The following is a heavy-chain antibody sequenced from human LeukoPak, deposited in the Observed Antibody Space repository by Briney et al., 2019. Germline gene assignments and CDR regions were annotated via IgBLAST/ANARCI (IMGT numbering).Heavy chain of an antibody. CDR3: VTGHYDSRMYFDL. CDR2: IKFDGSLA. J-gene: IGHJ2*01. V-gene: IGHV3-74*01. Sequence: GGSLRLSCGASGFTFSTYWIHWVRQAPGKGLVWVSQIKFDGSLASYADSVKGRFTIPRDNAKNTLYLQMNSLGTEDTAVYYCVTGHYDSRMYFDLWGRGTLVTVSS. D-gene: IGHD3-16*01. CDR1: GFTFSTYW.